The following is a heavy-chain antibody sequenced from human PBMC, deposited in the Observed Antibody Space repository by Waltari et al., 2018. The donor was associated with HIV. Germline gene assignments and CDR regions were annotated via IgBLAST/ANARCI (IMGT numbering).Heavy chain of an antibody. CDR2: IYWDDDK. V-gene: IGHV2-5*02. Sequence: QIPLKESGPTLVKPTQTLTLTCPFSGFSLSTSGVGVGWIRQPPGKALEWLALIYWDDDKRYSPSLKSRRTITKDTSKNQVVLTMTNMDPVDTATYYCAHRRGPWYFDLWCRGTLVTVSS. CDR1: GFSLSTSGVG. J-gene: IGHJ2*01. CDR3: AHRRGPWYFDL.